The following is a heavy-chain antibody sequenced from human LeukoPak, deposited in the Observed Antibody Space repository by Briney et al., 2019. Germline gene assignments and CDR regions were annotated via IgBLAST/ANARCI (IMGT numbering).Heavy chain of an antibody. Sequence: GGSLRLSCAASGLTFSSYGMHWVRQAPGKGLEWVAVISYDGSNKYYADSVKGRFTISRDNSKNTLYLQMNSLRAEDTAVYYCAKDLPHSSSPPADWGQGTLVTVSS. D-gene: IGHD6-13*01. CDR2: ISYDGSNK. J-gene: IGHJ4*02. V-gene: IGHV3-30*18. CDR1: GLTFSSYG. CDR3: AKDLPHSSSPPAD.